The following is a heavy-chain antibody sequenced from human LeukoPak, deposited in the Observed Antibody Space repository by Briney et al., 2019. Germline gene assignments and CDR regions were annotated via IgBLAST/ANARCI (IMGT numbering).Heavy chain of an antibody. CDR2: ISPNSGGT. J-gene: IGHJ4*02. V-gene: IGHV1-2*02. D-gene: IGHD3-10*01. CDR3: ARDLTPLWFGELLYQTIDY. CDR1: GYTFTGYY. Sequence: ASVKVSCKASGYTFTGYYMHWVRQAPGQGLEWMGWISPNSGGTNYAQKFQGRVTMTRDTSISTAYMELSRLRSDDTAVYYCARDLTPLWFGELLYQTIDYWGQGTLVTVSS.